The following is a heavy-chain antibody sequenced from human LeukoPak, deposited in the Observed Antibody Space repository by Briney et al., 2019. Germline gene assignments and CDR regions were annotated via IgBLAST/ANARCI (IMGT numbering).Heavy chain of an antibody. CDR2: IKSDGITI. V-gene: IGHV3-74*01. D-gene: IGHD1-20*01. CDR1: GFTFSNYM. Sequence: GGSLRLSCAASGFTFSNYMMHWVRQAPGKGLVWVSRIKSDGITITYAYSVKGRFTISRDNAKNTLYLQMNSLRAEDTAVYYCLRDLNWSLDQWGQGTLVTVSS. CDR3: LRDLNWSLDQ. J-gene: IGHJ4*02.